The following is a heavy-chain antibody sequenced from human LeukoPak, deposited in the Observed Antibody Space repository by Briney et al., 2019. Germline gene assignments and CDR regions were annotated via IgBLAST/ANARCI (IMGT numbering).Heavy chain of an antibody. CDR3: ARDHGTYYYDSSGPLRAFDI. CDR1: GGSISSYY. Sequence: SETLFLTCTVSGGSISSYYWSWIRQPPGKGLEWIGYIYYSGSTNYNPSLKSRVTISVDTSKNQFSLKLSSVTAADTAVYYCARDHGTYYYDSSGPLRAFDIWGQGTMVTVSS. V-gene: IGHV4-59*12. D-gene: IGHD3-22*01. J-gene: IGHJ3*02. CDR2: IYYSGST.